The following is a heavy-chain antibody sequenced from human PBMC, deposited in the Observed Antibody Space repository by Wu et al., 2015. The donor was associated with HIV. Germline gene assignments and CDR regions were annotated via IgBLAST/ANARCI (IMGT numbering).Heavy chain of an antibody. V-gene: IGHV1-24*01. Sequence: HVQLQQSGAIMREPGASVKVPCKISGNSLTKLSINWIRQAPGRSLEWMGGFDPEDGKIIYAQRFQGRVAMTEDTFTETAYLVLNSLTYFDTATFYCAAYGRDKWSSGLPYWGQGTPVIVAS. CDR3: AAYGRDKWSSGLPY. CDR2: FDPEDGKI. J-gene: IGHJ1*01. CDR1: GNSLTKLS. D-gene: IGHD2-8*01.